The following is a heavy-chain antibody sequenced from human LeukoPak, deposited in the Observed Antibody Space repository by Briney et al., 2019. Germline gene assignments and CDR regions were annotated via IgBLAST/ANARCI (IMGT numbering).Heavy chain of an antibody. J-gene: IGHJ5*02. CDR2: IYYSGST. V-gene: IGHV4-39*01. CDR3: ARQGLGYCSSTSCPDAWFDP. Sequence: SETLSHTCTVSGGSISNTFYYWGWIRQPPGKGLEWIGSIYYSGSTYYNPSLKSRVTISVDTSKNQFSLKVSSVTAADTAVYYCARQGLGYCSSTSCPDAWFDPWGQGTLVSVSS. D-gene: IGHD2-2*01. CDR1: GGSISNTFYY.